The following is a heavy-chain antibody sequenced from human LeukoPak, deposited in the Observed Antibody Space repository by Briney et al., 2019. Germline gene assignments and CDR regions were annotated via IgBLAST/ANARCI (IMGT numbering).Heavy chain of an antibody. Sequence: PSETLSLTCAVYGGSFSGYYWSWIRQPPGKGLEWIGEINHSGSTNYNPSLKSRVTISVDTSKNQFSLKLSSVTAADTAVYYCARGLVSRIAAAYPFDYWGQGTLVTVSS. CDR2: INHSGST. V-gene: IGHV4-34*01. J-gene: IGHJ4*02. D-gene: IGHD6-13*01. CDR1: GGSFSGYY. CDR3: ARGLVSRIAAAYPFDY.